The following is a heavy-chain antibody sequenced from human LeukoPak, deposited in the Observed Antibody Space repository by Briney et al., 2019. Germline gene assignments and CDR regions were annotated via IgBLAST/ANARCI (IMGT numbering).Heavy chain of an antibody. J-gene: IGHJ6*02. Sequence: ASVKVSCKASGYTFTSYGISWVRQAPGQGLEWMGWIRVYNGDTNYAQKLQGRVTMTTDTSTSTAYMELSSLRSEDTAVYYCARGEMATISYGMDVWGQGTTVTVSS. CDR1: GYTFTSYG. V-gene: IGHV1-18*01. CDR3: ARGEMATISYGMDV. D-gene: IGHD5-24*01. CDR2: IRVYNGDT.